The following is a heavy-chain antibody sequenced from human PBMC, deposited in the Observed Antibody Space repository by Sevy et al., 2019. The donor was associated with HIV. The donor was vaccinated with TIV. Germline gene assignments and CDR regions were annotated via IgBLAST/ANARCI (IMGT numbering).Heavy chain of an antibody. J-gene: IGHJ4*02. V-gene: IGHV3-11*01. CDR2: ISSSGSTI. CDR1: GFTFSDYY. CDR3: ARAGDWEPFFDY. D-gene: IGHD1-26*01. Sequence: GGSLRLSCAVSGFTFSDYYMSWIRQAPGKGPEWLSYISSSGSTIYYADSVKGRFTMSRDNAKNALYLQMSSLRAEDTAFYYCARAGDWEPFFDYWGQGTLVTVSS.